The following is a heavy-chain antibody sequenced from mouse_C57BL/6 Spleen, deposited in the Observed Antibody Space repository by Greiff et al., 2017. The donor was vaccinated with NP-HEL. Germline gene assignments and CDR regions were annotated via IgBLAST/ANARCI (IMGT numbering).Heavy chain of an antibody. D-gene: IGHD4-1*01. CDR3: ARHGLGRGRDYFDY. CDR2: ISSGSSTI. CDR1: GFTFSDYG. J-gene: IGHJ2*01. Sequence: EVHLVESGGGLVKPGGSLKLSCAASGFTFSDYGMHWVRQAPEKGLEWVAYISSGSSTIYYADTVKGRFTISRDNAKNTLFLQMTSLRSEDTAMYYCARHGLGRGRDYFDYWGQGTTLTVSS. V-gene: IGHV5-17*01.